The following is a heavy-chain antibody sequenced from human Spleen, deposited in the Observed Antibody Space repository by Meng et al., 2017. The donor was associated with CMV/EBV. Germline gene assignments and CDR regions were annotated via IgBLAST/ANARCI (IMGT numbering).Heavy chain of an antibody. CDR2: INWDGRSA. D-gene: IGHD2-2*01. V-gene: IGHV3-43*01. CDR3: RVPYCTSTSCFRPFY. J-gene: IGHJ4*02. Sequence: GGSLRLSCAASGFTFDDYTMHWVRQAPGQGLEWVAVINWDGRSAFYADSVKGRLTISRDNAKSSLYLQVNSLRPEDMTVYCCRVPYCTSTSCFRPFYWGQGTLVTVSS. CDR1: GFTFDDYT.